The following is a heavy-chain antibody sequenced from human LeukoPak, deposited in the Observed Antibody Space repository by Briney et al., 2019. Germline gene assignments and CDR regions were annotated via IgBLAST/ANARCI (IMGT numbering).Heavy chain of an antibody. V-gene: IGHV4-4*07. J-gene: IGHJ4*02. CDR2: FYTSGNTRST. Sequence: SETLSLTCTVSGGSISGDYWSWIRQPAGKGLEWIGRFYTSGNTRSTIYNPSLRSRVTMSADTSKNQLSLRVNSVTAADTAIYYCARDEQGTRSDYWGQGTLVTVSS. CDR3: ARDEQGTRSDY. D-gene: IGHD1/OR15-1a*01. CDR1: GGSISGDY.